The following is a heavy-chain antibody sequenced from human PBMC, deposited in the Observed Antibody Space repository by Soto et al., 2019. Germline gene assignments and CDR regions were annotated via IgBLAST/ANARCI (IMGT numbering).Heavy chain of an antibody. CDR3: AKDRGSGGWPYDAFDI. CDR2: ISGSGGST. J-gene: IGHJ3*02. Sequence: GGSLRLSCAASGFTFSSYAMSWVRQAPGKGLEWVSAISGSGGSTYYADSVKGRFTISRDNSKNTLYLQMNSLRAEDTAVYYCAKDRGSGGWPYDAFDIWGQGTMVTVSS. D-gene: IGHD6-19*01. CDR1: GFTFSSYA. V-gene: IGHV3-23*01.